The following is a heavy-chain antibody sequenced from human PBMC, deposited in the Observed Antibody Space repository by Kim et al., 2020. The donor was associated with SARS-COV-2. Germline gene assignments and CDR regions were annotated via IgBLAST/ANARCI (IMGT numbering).Heavy chain of an antibody. V-gene: IGHV3-23*01. Sequence: ADSVKGRFTMSRDNSKNTLYLKMNSLRDEDTAVYYCAKSYGEYYYYYGLDVWGQGTTVSVSS. D-gene: IGHD5-18*01. CDR3: AKSYGEYYYYYGLDV. J-gene: IGHJ6*02.